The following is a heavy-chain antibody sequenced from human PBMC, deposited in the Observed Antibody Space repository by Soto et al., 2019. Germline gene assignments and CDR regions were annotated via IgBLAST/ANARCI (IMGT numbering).Heavy chain of an antibody. J-gene: IGHJ5*02. Sequence: QVQLVQSGAEVKMPGYSVKVSCKTSVGTFSRHAINWVRQAPGQGREWLGGIIPMFGTTNYAQKFKGRVTFSAVESTSEAYMELSSLRSEDAAVYYCARAAIHGSSRCLWYDPWGQGTLVTVAS. CDR2: IIPMFGTT. CDR3: ARAAIHGSSRCLWYDP. V-gene: IGHV1-69*01. CDR1: VGTFSRHA. D-gene: IGHD6-13*01.